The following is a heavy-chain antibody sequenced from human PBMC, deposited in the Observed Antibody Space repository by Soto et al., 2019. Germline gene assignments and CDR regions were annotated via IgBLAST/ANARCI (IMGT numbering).Heavy chain of an antibody. V-gene: IGHV3-48*02. CDR2: ISSSSSTI. CDR1: GFTFSSYS. CDR3: ASGKDYAEGGY. D-gene: IGHD4-17*01. J-gene: IGHJ4*02. Sequence: GSLRLSCAASGFTFSSYSMNWVRQAPGKGLEWVSYISSSSSTIYYADSVKGRFTISRDNAKNSLYLQVNSLRDEDTAVYYCASGKDYAEGGYWGQGTVVTVSS.